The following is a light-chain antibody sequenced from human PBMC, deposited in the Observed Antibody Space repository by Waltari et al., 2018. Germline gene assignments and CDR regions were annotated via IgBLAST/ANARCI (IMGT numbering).Light chain of an antibody. CDR3: MQALQTPYT. Sequence: DIVMTQSPLSLSVTPGEAASISCRSSQSLLHSNGYNYLDWYLQKPGQSPQLLIYLGSNRASGGPDRFSGSASGTDFTLKISRVEAEDVGVYYCMQALQTPYTFGQGTKLEIK. V-gene: IGKV2-28*01. CDR2: LGS. CDR1: QSLLHSNGYNY. J-gene: IGKJ2*01.